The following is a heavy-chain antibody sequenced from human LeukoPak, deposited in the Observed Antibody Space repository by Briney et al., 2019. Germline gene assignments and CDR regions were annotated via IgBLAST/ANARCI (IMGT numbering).Heavy chain of an antibody. CDR2: ISPIFGTS. CDR1: GDTFSSYT. D-gene: IGHD5-12*01. CDR3: AKVTSGYDYGSLFDY. V-gene: IGHV1-69*06. J-gene: IGHJ4*02. Sequence: APVKVSCKASGDTFSSYTINWVRQAPGQGLEWMGGISPIFGTSNYAQKFQGRVTITADKSTSTAYMELRSLRSEDTALYYCAKVTSGYDYGSLFDYWGQGTLVTVSS.